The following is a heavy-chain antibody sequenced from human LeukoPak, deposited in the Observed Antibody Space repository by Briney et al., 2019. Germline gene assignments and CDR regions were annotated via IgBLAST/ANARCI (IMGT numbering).Heavy chain of an antibody. V-gene: IGHV3-48*03. J-gene: IGHJ5*02. CDR2: ISSSGSTI. CDR3: ARDVGFWSGIENWFDP. Sequence: PGGSLRLSCAASGFTFSSYEMNWVRQAPGKGLEWLSYISSSGSTIYYADSVKGRFTISRDNAKNSLYLQMNSLRAEDTAVYYCARDVGFWSGIENWFDPWGQGTLVTVSS. CDR1: GFTFSSYE. D-gene: IGHD3-3*01.